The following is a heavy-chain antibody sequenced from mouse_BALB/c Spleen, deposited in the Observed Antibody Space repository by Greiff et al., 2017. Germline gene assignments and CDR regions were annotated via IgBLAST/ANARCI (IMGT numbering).Heavy chain of an antibody. J-gene: IGHJ2*01. CDR3: ARGTTVAFDY. Sequence: VQRVESGPELVKPGASVKMSCKASGYTFTSYYIHWVKQRPGQGLEWIGWIYPGDGSTKYNEKFKGKTTLTADKSSSTAYMLLSSLTSEDSAIYFCARGTTVAFDYWGQGTTLTVSS. CDR2: IYPGDGST. CDR1: GYTFTSYY. D-gene: IGHD1-1*01. V-gene: IGHV1S56*01.